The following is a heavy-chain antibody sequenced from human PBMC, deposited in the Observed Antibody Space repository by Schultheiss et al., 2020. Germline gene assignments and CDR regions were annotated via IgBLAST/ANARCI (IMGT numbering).Heavy chain of an antibody. D-gene: IGHD2-2*02. V-gene: IGHV4-39*01. CDR1: GGSISSGGYY. CDR3: ASSPRDIVVVPAAIVL. J-gene: IGHJ4*02. Sequence: SETLSLTCSVSGGSISSGGYYWGWIRQPPGKGLEWIGSIYYSGSTYYTPSLKSRVTISVDTSKNQFSLKLSSVTAADTAVYYCASSPRDIVVVPAAIVLWGQGTLVTVSS. CDR2: IYYSGST.